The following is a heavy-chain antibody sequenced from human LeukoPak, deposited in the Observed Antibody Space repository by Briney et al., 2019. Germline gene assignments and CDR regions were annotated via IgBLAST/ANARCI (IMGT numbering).Heavy chain of an antibody. CDR2: INQSGGT. Sequence: GSLRLSCEASGFTFSTFAMIWVRQPPGKGLEWIGEINQSGGTNYNPSLKGRVTIFVDTAKSQISLNLSSVTAADTAVYYCARAGEWLMRGWFDPWGPGTQVTVSS. J-gene: IGHJ5*02. D-gene: IGHD6-19*01. CDR1: GFTFSTFA. CDR3: ARAGEWLMRGWFDP. V-gene: IGHV4-34*01.